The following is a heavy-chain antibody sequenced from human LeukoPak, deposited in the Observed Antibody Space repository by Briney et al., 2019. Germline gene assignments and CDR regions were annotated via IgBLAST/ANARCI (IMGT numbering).Heavy chain of an antibody. CDR3: ARWYANYWYFDL. V-gene: IGHV3-30*03. CDR1: GFTFSSYG. D-gene: IGHD6-13*01. CDR2: ISYDGSNK. Sequence: SGGSLRLSCAASGFTFSSYGMYWVRQAPGKGLEWVAGISYDGSNKYYADSVKGRFTISRDNSKNTLDLQMNSLRAEDTAVYYCARWYANYWYFDLWGRGTLVTVSS. J-gene: IGHJ2*01.